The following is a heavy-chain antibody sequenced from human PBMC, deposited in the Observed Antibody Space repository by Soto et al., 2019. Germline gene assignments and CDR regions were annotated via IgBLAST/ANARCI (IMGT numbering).Heavy chain of an antibody. CDR2: INAGNGNT. CDR3: ARSIAAAPRPYY. V-gene: IGHV1-3*01. D-gene: IGHD6-13*01. CDR1: GYTFTSYA. Sequence: ASVKVSCKASGYTFTSYAMHWVRQAPGQRLEWMGWINAGNGNTKYSQKFQGRVTITRDTSASTAYMELSSLRSEDTAVYYCARSIAAAPRPYYWGQGTLVTVSS. J-gene: IGHJ4*02.